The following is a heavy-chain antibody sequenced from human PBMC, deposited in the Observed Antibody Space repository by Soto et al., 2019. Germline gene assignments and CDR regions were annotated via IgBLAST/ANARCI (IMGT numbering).Heavy chain of an antibody. J-gene: IGHJ4*02. CDR1: GFSFSEYY. CDR2: RNNTANSYTT. V-gene: IGHV3-72*01. D-gene: IGHD1-26*01. CDR3: ARGEGGTYVY. Sequence: EVQLVESGGDVVQPWGSLRLTCAASGFSFSEYYMECVRQSPGKGLAWIGRRNNTANSYTTEYIASVKGRFTISRDNAKNLLYLQMHSLKIDDTAVYVCARGEGGTYVYWGQGTQVTVSS.